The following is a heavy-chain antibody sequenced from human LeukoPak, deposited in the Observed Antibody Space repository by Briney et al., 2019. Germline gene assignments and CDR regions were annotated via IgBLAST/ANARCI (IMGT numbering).Heavy chain of an antibody. J-gene: IGHJ5*02. CDR2: ISGSGGST. D-gene: IGHD1-26*01. CDR3: AKSPYSGSYYDAWFDP. Sequence: PGGSLRLSCAASGFTFSSYAMSWVRQAPGKGLEWVSAISGSGGSTYYADSVKGRFTISRDNSKNTLYLRMNSLRAEDTAVYYCAKSPYSGSYYDAWFDPWGQGTLVTVSS. V-gene: IGHV3-23*01. CDR1: GFTFSSYA.